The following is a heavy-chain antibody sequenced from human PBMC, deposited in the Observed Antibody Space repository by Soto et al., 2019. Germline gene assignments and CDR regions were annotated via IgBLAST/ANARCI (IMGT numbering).Heavy chain of an antibody. Sequence: QVQLVQSGAEVKKPGASVKVSCKASGYTFTSYGISWVRQAPGQGLEWMGWISAYNSNTNYAQKLQGRVTMTTDTSTSKVYMELRSLRSDDTGVYSCARDRGAYGMDVWGQGTTVTVSS. CDR3: ARDRGAYGMDV. J-gene: IGHJ6*02. V-gene: IGHV1-18*01. CDR2: ISAYNSNT. CDR1: GYTFTSYG.